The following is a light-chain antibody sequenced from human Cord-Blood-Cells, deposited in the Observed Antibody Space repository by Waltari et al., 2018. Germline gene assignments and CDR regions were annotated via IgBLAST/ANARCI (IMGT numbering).Light chain of an antibody. CDR1: QGISNY. J-gene: IGKJ1*01. V-gene: IGKV1-27*01. CDR3: QKYNSAPLWT. Sequence: DIQMTQSPSSLSASVGDRVTITCRASQGISNYLAWYQQKPGKVPKLLIYAASTLQSVVPSRFSGSGSRTDFTLTISSLQPEDAATYYCQKYNSAPLWTFGQGTKVEIK. CDR2: AAS.